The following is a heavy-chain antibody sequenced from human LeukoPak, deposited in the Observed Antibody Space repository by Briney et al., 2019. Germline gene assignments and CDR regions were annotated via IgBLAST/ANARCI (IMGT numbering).Heavy chain of an antibody. D-gene: IGHD2-2*01. V-gene: IGHV4-34*01. J-gene: IGHJ4*02. CDR1: GGSFSGYY. CDR2: INHSGST. CDR3: ARGGWDCSSTSCYRLNFDY. Sequence: SETLSLTCAVYGGSFSGYYWSWIRQPPGKGLEWIGEINHSGSTNYNPSLKSRVTISVDTSKNQFSLKLSSVTAADTAVYYCARGGWDCSSTSCYRLNFDYWGQGTLVTVSS.